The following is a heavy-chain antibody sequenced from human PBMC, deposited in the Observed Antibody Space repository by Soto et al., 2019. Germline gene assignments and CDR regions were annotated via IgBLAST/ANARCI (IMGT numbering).Heavy chain of an antibody. Sequence: GGSLRLSCAASGFPLSGSFVHWVRQASGKGLEWLGLIKKKPDSYATRYAESLRGRFTISRDDSVNTAYLHMNSLSTEDTAVYYCAATGRWGQGTLVTVSS. CDR3: AATGR. V-gene: IGHV3-73*01. D-gene: IGHD3-10*01. CDR1: GFPLSGSF. CDR2: IKKKPDSYAT. J-gene: IGHJ4*02.